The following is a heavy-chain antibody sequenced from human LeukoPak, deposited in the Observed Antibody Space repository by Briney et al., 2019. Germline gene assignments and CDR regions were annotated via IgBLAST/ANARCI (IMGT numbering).Heavy chain of an antibody. CDR1: GFTFSSYA. D-gene: IGHD2-2*01. CDR2: IYYSGST. J-gene: IGHJ4*02. V-gene: IGHV4-59*08. Sequence: GSLRLSCAASGFTFSSYAMSWVRQAPGKGLEWIGYIYYSGSTNYNPSLKSRVTISVDTSRNQFSLKLSSVTAADTAVYYCARLPNCSSTSCYRGAFDYWGQGTLVTVSS. CDR3: ARLPNCSSTSCYRGAFDY.